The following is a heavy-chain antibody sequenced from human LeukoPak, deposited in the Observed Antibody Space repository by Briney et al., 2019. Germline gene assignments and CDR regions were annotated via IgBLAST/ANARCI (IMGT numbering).Heavy chain of an antibody. CDR3: AREVLWFGDPRCWFDP. D-gene: IGHD3-10*01. CDR1: GGSFSGYY. V-gene: IGHV4-34*01. Sequence: TSETLSLTCAVYGGSFSGYYWSWIRQPPGKGLEWTGEINHSGSTNYNPSLKSRVTISVDTSKNQFSLKLSSVTAADTAVYYCAREVLWFGDPRCWFDPWGQGTLATVSS. J-gene: IGHJ5*02. CDR2: INHSGST.